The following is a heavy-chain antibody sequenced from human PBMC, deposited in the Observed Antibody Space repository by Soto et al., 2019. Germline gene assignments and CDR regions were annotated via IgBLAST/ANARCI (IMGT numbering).Heavy chain of an antibody. J-gene: IGHJ4*02. V-gene: IGHV1-46*03. D-gene: IGHD3-10*01. CDR3: VRSHYYGSGAYTLDDN. Sequence: QVQLVQSGAEVKKPGASVKVSYKASGYTFSIFYMHWVRQAPGQGLEWMGMINPSGGSASYTQKFQGRVTMTRDTSTNTIYMELTSLTSEDTAVYYCVRSHYYGSGAYTLDDNWGQGTLVIVSS. CDR2: INPSGGSA. CDR1: GYTFSIFY.